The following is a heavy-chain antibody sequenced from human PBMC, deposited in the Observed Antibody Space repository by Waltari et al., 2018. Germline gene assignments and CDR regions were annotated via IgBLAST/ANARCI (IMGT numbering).Heavy chain of an antibody. CDR2: INPNSGGT. CDR1: GYTFTGYY. D-gene: IGHD5-18*01. CDR3: ARYSYGYYYYGMDV. V-gene: IGHV1-2*02. J-gene: IGHJ6*02. Sequence: QVQLVQSGAEVKKPGASVKVSCKASGYTFTGYYMHWVRQAPGQGLEWMGWINPNSGGTTDAQKFQGRVTMTRDTSISTAYMELSRLRSDDTAVYYCARYSYGYYYYGMDVWGQGTTVTVSS.